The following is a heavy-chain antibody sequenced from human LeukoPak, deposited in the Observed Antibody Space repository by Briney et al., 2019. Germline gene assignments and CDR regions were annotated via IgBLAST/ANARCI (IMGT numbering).Heavy chain of an antibody. Sequence: GGSLRLSCAASGFTFSSYGMNWVRQAPGKGLEWVSGISGGAGRTYYADSVKGRFTIYRDNSKNTLYLQMNSLRAEDTAVYYCAKDLSVRGSWGQGTLVTVSS. CDR2: ISGGAGRT. D-gene: IGHD2/OR15-2a*01. V-gene: IGHV3-23*01. CDR3: AKDLSVRGS. J-gene: IGHJ4*02. CDR1: GFTFSSYG.